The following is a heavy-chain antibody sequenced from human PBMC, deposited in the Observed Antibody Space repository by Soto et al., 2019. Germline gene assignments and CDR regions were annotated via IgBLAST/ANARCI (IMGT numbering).Heavy chain of an antibody. CDR2: IIPIFGTA. Sequence: QVQLVQSGAEVKKPGSSVKVSCKAPGGTFSSYAISWVRQAPGQGLEWMGGIIPIFGTAKYAQTFQGRVTITAEESTSTGYMELSSLRSEDTAVYYCARSQGGSSSLDIYYYYYYGMDVWGQGTTVTVSS. J-gene: IGHJ6*02. D-gene: IGHD2-15*01. CDR1: GGTFSSYA. CDR3: ARSQGGSSSLDIYYYYYYGMDV. V-gene: IGHV1-69*01.